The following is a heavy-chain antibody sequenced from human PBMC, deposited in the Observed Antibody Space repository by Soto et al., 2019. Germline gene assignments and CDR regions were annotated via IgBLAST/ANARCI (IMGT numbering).Heavy chain of an antibody. J-gene: IGHJ4*02. Sequence: GGSLRLSCAASGFTFSSYWMSWVRQAPGKGLEWVANIKPDGSQKWYVDSVKGRFTISRDNAKKSLYLQMNSLRAEGTAVYYCAKEMYCQLFYYDLESIAYSGRGILVTVSS. CDR1: GFTFSSYW. V-gene: IGHV3-7*01. D-gene: IGHD1-26*01. CDR2: IKPDGSQK. CDR3: AKEMYCQLFYYDLESIAY.